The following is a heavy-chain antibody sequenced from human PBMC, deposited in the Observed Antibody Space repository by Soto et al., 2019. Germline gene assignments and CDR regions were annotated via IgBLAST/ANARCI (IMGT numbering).Heavy chain of an antibody. CDR1: GFTFSSYE. Sequence: PGGSLRLSCAASGFTFSSYEMNWVRQAPGKGLEWVSYISSSGSTIYYADSVKGRFTISRDNAKNSLYLQMNSLRAEDTAVYYCARDGRIAARPYYGMDVWGQGTTVTVSS. CDR3: ARDGRIAARPYYGMDV. V-gene: IGHV3-48*03. D-gene: IGHD6-6*01. J-gene: IGHJ6*02. CDR2: ISSSGSTI.